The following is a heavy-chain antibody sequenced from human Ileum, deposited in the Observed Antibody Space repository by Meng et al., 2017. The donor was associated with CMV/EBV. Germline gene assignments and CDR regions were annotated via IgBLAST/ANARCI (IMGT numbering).Heavy chain of an antibody. CDR2: IYPDDSDT. D-gene: IGHD5-18*01. Sequence: GESLKISCKTSGYKFSTYWIGWVRQTPGKGLEWMGIIYPDDSDTRYSPSFEGQVTISVDQSITTAYLQWSSLKASDTALYYCARDHYSYGLGWFDPWGQGTPVTVSS. J-gene: IGHJ5*02. V-gene: IGHV5-51*01. CDR3: ARDHYSYGLGWFDP. CDR1: GYKFSTYW.